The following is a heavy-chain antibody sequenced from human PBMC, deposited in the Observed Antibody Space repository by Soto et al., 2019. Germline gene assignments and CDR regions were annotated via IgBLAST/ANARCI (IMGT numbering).Heavy chain of an antibody. D-gene: IGHD2-15*01. CDR1: GFTFRSYE. CDR3: AREHCRDGVSADAFDL. Sequence: PGGSLRLSCVASGFTFRSYEMDWLRHVPGRGLEWVAYIDETSATTHFANSVRGRFTISRDNAKNSLYLEMNSLSAEDSAVYYCAREHCRDGVSADAFDLWGQGTMVTVSS. J-gene: IGHJ3*01. V-gene: IGHV3-48*01. CDR2: IDETSATT.